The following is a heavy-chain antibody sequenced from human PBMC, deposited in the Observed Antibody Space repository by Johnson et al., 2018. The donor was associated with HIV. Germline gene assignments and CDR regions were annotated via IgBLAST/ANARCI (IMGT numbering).Heavy chain of an antibody. CDR1: GFTFSNAW. V-gene: IGHV3-15*01. CDR2: IKSKTDGGTT. Sequence: EVQLVESGGGLVQPGGSLRLSCAASGFTFSNAWMSWVRQAPGKGLAWVGHIKSKTDGGTTDYAAPVKGRFTISRDNSKNTLYLQMNSLRAEDTAVFYCARGAGGDWVDAFDIWGQGTMVTVSS. CDR3: ARGAGGDWVDAFDI. D-gene: IGHD3/OR15-3a*01. J-gene: IGHJ3*02.